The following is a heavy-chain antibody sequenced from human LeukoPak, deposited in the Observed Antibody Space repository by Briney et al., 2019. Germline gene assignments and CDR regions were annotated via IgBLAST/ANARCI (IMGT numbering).Heavy chain of an antibody. CDR3: ARERTPGSGYGVDY. CDR2: INPKSGGT. Sequence: ASVKVSCKASGYTFTDYSMHWVRQAPGQGLEWMGWINPKSGGTNYAQKFQGRVTMTGDRSISTAYMELSRLRSDDTAVYYCARERTPGSGYGVDYWGQGTVVTVSS. D-gene: IGHD6-25*01. J-gene: IGHJ4*02. V-gene: IGHV1-2*02. CDR1: GYTFTDYS.